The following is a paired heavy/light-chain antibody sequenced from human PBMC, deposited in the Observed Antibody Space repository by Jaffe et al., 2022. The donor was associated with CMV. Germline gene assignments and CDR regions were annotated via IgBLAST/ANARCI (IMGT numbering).Heavy chain of an antibody. CDR2: ISGSGGST. D-gene: IGHD3-16*02. CDR3: AKRHHEWWGGDTFGGVIVSPFDY. CDR1: GFTFSSYA. V-gene: IGHV3-23*01. J-gene: IGHJ4*02. Sequence: EVQLLESGGGLVQPGGSLRLSCAASGFTFSSYAMSWVRQAPGKGLEWVSAISGSGGSTYYADSVKGRFTISRDNSKNTLYLQMNSLRAEDTAVYYCAKRHHEWWGGDTFGGVIVSPFDYWGQGTLVTVSS.
Light chain of an antibody. CDR1: NIGSKS. J-gene: IGLJ1*01. V-gene: IGLV3-21*04. Sequence: SYVLTQPPSVSVAPGKTARITCGGNNIGSKSVHWYQQKPGQAPVLVIYYDSDRPSGIPERFSGSNSGNTATLTISRVEAGDEADYYCQVWDSSSDHPEVFGTGTKVTVL. CDR3: QVWDSSSDHPEV. CDR2: YDS.